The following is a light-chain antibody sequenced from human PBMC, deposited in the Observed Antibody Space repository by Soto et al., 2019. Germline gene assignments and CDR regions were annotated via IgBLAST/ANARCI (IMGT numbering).Light chain of an antibody. V-gene: IGKV3-20*01. CDR3: QQYGSSPPIT. CDR1: QTVSSSY. CDR2: GAS. Sequence: EIVLTQSPGTLSLSPGERATLSCRASQTVSSSYLAWYQQKPGQAPRLLIYGASSRATGIPDRFSGSGSGTYFTLTISRLEPEHFAVYFCQQYGSSPPITFGPGTKVDVK. J-gene: IGKJ3*01.